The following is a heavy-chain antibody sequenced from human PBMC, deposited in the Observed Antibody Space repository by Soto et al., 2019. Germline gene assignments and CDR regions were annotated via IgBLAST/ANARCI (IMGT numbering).Heavy chain of an antibody. D-gene: IGHD2-15*01. J-gene: IGHJ6*03. V-gene: IGHV3-73*01. CDR2: IRSKTNNYAT. Sequence: EVQLVESGGGLVQPGGSLKLACLASGFPLSDSAIHWVRKASGKGLEWVGRIRSKTNNYATTYGAPVRGRFTLSRDDSKNTAYLQRNNLESEDAAVYYCPRHGGGQVEHSFYYYFMDVGGKGTTVSV. CDR1: GFPLSDSA. CDR3: PRHGGGQVEHSFYYYFMDV.